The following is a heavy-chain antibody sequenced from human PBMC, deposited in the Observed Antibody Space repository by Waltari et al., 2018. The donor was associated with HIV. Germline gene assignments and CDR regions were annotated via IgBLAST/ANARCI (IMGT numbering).Heavy chain of an antibody. D-gene: IGHD6-13*01. Sequence: EVQLVESGGGLVQPGGSLRLSCAASGFTFSSYWMHWVRQAPGKGLVWVSCINSDGSSTTSADSVKGRLTISRDNAKNTLYLQMNNLRAEDTAVYYCAREISSSWAGNWFDPWGQGTLVTVSS. J-gene: IGHJ5*02. V-gene: IGHV3-74*01. CDR3: AREISSSWAGNWFDP. CDR2: INSDGSST. CDR1: GFTFSSYW.